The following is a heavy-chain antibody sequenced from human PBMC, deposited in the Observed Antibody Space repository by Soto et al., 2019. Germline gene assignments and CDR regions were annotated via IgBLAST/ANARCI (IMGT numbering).Heavy chain of an antibody. CDR3: AKSELGYCSGGSCLFDY. CDR1: GFTFDDYA. Sequence: GGSLRLSCAASGFTFDDYAMHWVRQAPGKGLEWVSGISWNSGSIGYADSVKGRFTISRDNAKNSLYLQMNSLRAEDTALYYCAKSELGYCSGGSCLFDYWGQGTLVTVSS. CDR2: ISWNSGSI. J-gene: IGHJ4*02. D-gene: IGHD2-15*01. V-gene: IGHV3-9*01.